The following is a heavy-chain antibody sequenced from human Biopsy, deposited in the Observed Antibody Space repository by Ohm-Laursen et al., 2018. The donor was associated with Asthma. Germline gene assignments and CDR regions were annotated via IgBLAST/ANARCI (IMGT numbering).Heavy chain of an antibody. Sequence: SLRLSCAAPGFAVSRDYMFWVRQAPGKGLEWVSVIYSGGTSHTADSVRGRFTISRDYSKNTLYLQMHSLRAEDTAAYYCARGDSSNWSHYYFDYWGQGTLVTVSS. J-gene: IGHJ4*02. CDR3: ARGDSSNWSHYYFDY. V-gene: IGHV3-53*01. CDR1: GFAVSRDY. D-gene: IGHD3-22*01. CDR2: IYSGGTS.